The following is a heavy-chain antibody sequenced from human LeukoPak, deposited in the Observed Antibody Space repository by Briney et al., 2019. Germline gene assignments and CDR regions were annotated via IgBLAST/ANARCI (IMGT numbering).Heavy chain of an antibody. J-gene: IGHJ4*02. V-gene: IGHV1-69*05. D-gene: IGHD3-22*01. CDR3: ARGVPYMYYYDSSGYHFDY. CDR1: GGTFSSYA. Sequence: ASVKVSCKASGGTFSSYAISWVRQAPGQGLEWMGGIIPIFGTANYAQKFQGRVTITTDESTSTAYMELSSLRSEDTAVYYCARGVPYMYYYDSSGYHFDYWGQGTLVTVSS. CDR2: IIPIFGTA.